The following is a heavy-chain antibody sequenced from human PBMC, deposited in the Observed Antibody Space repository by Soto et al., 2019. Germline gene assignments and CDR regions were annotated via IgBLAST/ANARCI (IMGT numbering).Heavy chain of an antibody. CDR2: IYYSGST. CDR3: WKGGYNEFWSGYES. J-gene: IGHJ5*02. D-gene: IGHD3-3*01. V-gene: IGHV4-59*01. CDR1: GCSISSYA. Sequence: SETLSLTCTVSGCSISSYALSWVRQPPGKGLEWIGYIYYSGSTNYNASLKSGLIILVNASKKHTPLMLSTGTTAEAAADYYWKGGYNEFWSGYESWGQGTLVTVSS.